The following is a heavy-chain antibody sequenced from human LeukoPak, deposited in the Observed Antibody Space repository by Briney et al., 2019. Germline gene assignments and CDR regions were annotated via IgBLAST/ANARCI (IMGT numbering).Heavy chain of an antibody. J-gene: IGHJ4*02. CDR1: GFTFSSYS. V-gene: IGHV3-48*02. CDR2: ISSSSSTI. Sequence: GGSLRLSCAASGFTFSSYSMNWVRQAPGKGLEWVSYISSSSSTIYYADSVKGRFTISRDNAKNSLYLQMNSLRDEDTAVYCCARDRGYSYGWDYFDYWGQGTLVTVSS. CDR3: ARDRGYSYGWDYFDY. D-gene: IGHD5-18*01.